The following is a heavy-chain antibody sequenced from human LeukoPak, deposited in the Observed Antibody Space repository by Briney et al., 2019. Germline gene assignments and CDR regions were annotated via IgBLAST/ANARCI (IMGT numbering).Heavy chain of an antibody. CDR2: ISAYNGHT. D-gene: IGHD2-15*01. V-gene: IGHV1-18*01. Sequence: GASVKVSCKASGYTFPNHGISWVRQAPGQGLEWMGWISAYNGHTNYAQKVQGRVTMTTDTSTNTAYMELRSLRSDDTAVYYCARATFRYCSGGSCYSVFDYWGQGTLVTVSS. CDR3: ARATFRYCSGGSCYSVFDY. J-gene: IGHJ4*02. CDR1: GYTFPNHG.